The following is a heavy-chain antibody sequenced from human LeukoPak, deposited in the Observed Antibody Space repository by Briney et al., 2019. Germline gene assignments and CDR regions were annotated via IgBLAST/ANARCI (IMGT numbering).Heavy chain of an antibody. J-gene: IGHJ3*02. Sequence: GRSLRLSCAASGFTFSDYTMHWVRQASGKGLEWVSAISGSGGSTYYADSVKGRFTISRDNSKNTLYLQMNSLRAEDTAVYYCAKGDPDAFDIWGQGTMVTVSS. V-gene: IGHV3-23*01. CDR2: ISGSGGST. CDR1: GFTFSDYT. CDR3: AKGDPDAFDI.